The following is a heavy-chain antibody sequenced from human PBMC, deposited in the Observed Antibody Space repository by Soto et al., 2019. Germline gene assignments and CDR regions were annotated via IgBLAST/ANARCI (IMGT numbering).Heavy chain of an antibody. CDR2: ISFDGNNE. CDR1: GFTFTSYG. Sequence: QVQLVESGGGVVQPGRSLRLSCAASGFTFTSYGMYWVRQAPGKGLEWVALISFDGNNERYADSVKGRFTISRDTSKNTLDLQINSLRPEDTGVYYCAKENWPRDYNYYGMDVWGQGTTVTVSS. V-gene: IGHV3-30*18. J-gene: IGHJ6*02. CDR3: AKENWPRDYNYYGMDV.